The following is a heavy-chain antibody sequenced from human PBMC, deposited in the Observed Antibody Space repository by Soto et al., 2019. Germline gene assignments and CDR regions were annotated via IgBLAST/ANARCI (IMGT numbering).Heavy chain of an antibody. CDR3: AREAGNSGSYYYYGMDV. J-gene: IGHJ6*02. CDR1: GFTFSSYA. Sequence: GWSLRLSCAASGFTFSSYAMSWIRQAPGKGLEWVSYISSSSSYTNYADSVKGRFTISRDNAKNSLYLQMNSLRAEDTAVYYCAREAGNSGSYYYYGMDVWVQGTTVSVSS. CDR2: ISSSSSYT. D-gene: IGHD1-7*01. V-gene: IGHV3-11*06.